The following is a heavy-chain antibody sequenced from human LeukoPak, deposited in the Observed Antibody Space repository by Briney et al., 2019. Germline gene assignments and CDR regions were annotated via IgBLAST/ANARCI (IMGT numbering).Heavy chain of an antibody. V-gene: IGHV5-51*01. CDR3: ARSPDTIYFDS. CDR1: GYSITNYW. Sequence: GESLKISCKGSGYSITNYWIGWVRQMPGKGLEWMGIIYPGDSHTTYSPSFQGQVTISVDKSINTAYLQWSSLKASDTAMYYCARSPDTIYFDSWGQGTLVTVSS. J-gene: IGHJ4*02. D-gene: IGHD5-18*01. CDR2: IYPGDSHT.